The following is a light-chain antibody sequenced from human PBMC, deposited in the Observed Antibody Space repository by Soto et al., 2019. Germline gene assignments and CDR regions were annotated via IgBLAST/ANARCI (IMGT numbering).Light chain of an antibody. Sequence: QSVLTQPASVSGSPGQSITISCTGTSSDVGGYNYVSWYQQHPGKAPKLMIYEVSNRPSGVSNRFSGSKSGNTASLTISGLQAEDEADYYCSSYTSSSILYVFGTGTKVTVL. CDR2: EVS. V-gene: IGLV2-14*01. CDR3: SSYTSSSILYV. CDR1: SSDVGGYNY. J-gene: IGLJ1*01.